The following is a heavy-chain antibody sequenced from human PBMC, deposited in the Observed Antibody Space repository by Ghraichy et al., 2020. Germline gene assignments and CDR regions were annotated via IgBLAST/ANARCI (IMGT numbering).Heavy chain of an antibody. CDR1: GGSISSSSYY. CDR3: AGSDGYYYAFDI. CDR2: IYYSGST. Sequence: SETLSLTCTVSGGSISSSSYYWGWIRQPPGKGLEWIGSIYYSGSTYYNPSLKSRVTISVDTSKNQFSLKLSSVTAADTAVYYCAGSDGYYYAFDIWGQGTMVTVSS. D-gene: IGHD2/OR15-2a*01. V-gene: IGHV4-39*01. J-gene: IGHJ3*02.